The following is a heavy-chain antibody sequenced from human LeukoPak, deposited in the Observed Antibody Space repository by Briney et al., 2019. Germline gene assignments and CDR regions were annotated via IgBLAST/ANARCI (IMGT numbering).Heavy chain of an antibody. J-gene: IGHJ4*02. CDR3: ARGGGHLDC. CDR2: IKQDGSDK. V-gene: IGHV3-7*03. D-gene: IGHD4-23*01. CDR1: GFSFSSYW. Sequence: GGSLRLSCAASGFSFSSYWMSWVRQAPGKGLEWVANIKQDGSDKYYLTSVRGRFTISRDNAKNSLFLQMNSLRVEDTAVYYCARGGGHLDCWGQGTLVTVSS.